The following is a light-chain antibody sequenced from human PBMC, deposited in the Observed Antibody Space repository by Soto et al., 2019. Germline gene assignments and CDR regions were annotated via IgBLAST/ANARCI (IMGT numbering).Light chain of an antibody. Sequence: EIVLTQSPGTLSLSPGESATLSCRASQSVSSRSLAWYQQKPGQAPRLLIYGASSRATGIPDRFSGSGSGTDFTLAISRLEPEDFAVYYCQQHDNSPFTFGPGTKVDIK. CDR2: GAS. CDR1: QSVSSRS. CDR3: QQHDNSPFT. V-gene: IGKV3-20*01. J-gene: IGKJ3*01.